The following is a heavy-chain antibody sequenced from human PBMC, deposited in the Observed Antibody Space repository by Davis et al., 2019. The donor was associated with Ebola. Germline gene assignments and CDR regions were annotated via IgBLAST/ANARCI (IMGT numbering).Heavy chain of an antibody. Sequence: MPSETLSPTCTLFGGSLTTYSWTWIRQPPGKGLEWIGYMHNSGSTSYNPSLKSRVPISLDTSKNQVPLILRSVTAADTAVYCCTRRPNRGLRFDAWGQGTLVTVSS. CDR3: TRRPNRGLRFDA. CDR1: GGSLTTYS. J-gene: IGHJ5*02. V-gene: IGHV4-59*01. D-gene: IGHD6-25*01. CDR2: MHNSGST.